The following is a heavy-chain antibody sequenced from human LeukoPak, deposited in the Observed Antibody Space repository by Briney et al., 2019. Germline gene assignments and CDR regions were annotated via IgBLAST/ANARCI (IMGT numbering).Heavy chain of an antibody. CDR3: ARVGVHGVRVWFVP. CDR2: IYYSGST. D-gene: IGHD3-10*01. CDR1: GGSISSGGYY. J-gene: IGHJ5*02. Sequence: SETLSLTCTVSGGSISSGGYYWSWIRQHPGKGLEWIGYIYYSGSTYYNPSLKSRVTISVDTSKNQFSLKLSSVTAADTAVYYCARVGVHGVRVWFVPWGQGTLVTVSS. V-gene: IGHV4-31*03.